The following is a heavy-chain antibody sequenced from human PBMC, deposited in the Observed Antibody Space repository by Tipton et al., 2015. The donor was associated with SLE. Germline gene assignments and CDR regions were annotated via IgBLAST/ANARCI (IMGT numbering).Heavy chain of an antibody. J-gene: IGHJ4*02. Sequence: GSLRLSCAASGFTFSSYAMNWVRQAPGKGLEWVSGISVSGVNTHYADSVKGRFTISRDNAKKSLFLHMNSLRPEDTALYSCAAVAVVQGIRPDYWGQGTLVTVSS. D-gene: IGHD3-10*01. CDR3: AAVAVVQGIRPDY. V-gene: IGHV3-23*01. CDR1: GFTFSSYA. CDR2: ISVSGVNT.